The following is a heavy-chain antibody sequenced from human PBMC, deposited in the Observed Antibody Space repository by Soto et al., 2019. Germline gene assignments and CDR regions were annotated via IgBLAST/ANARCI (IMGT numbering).Heavy chain of an antibody. J-gene: IGHJ4*02. CDR3: ARLGIAAAGKG. V-gene: IGHV4-34*01. CDR2: INHSGST. CDR1: GGSLSGYY. D-gene: IGHD6-13*01. Sequence: SETLSLTCAVYGGSLSGYYWSWIRQPPGKGLEWIGEINHSGSTNYNPSLKSRVTISVDTSKNQFSLKLSSVTAADTAVYYCARLGIAAAGKGWGQGTLVTVSS.